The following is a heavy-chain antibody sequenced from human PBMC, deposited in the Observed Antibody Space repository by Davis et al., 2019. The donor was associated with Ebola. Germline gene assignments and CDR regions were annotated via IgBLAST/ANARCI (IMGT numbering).Heavy chain of an antibody. CDR3: ARVILWFGELSIDP. CDR1: GGSINSGTYY. Sequence: MPSETLSLTCSVSGGSINSGTYYWGWVRQPPGKGLEWIGEIYHSGSTNYNPSLKNRVTISLDTSKNQFSLKLSSVTAADTAVYYCARVILWFGELSIDPWGQGTLVTVSS. CDR2: IYHSGST. V-gene: IGHV4-39*01. J-gene: IGHJ5*02. D-gene: IGHD3-10*01.